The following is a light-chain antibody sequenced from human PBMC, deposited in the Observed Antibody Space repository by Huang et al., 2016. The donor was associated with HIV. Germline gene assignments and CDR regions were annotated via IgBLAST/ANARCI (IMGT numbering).Light chain of an antibody. CDR3: KQYHNRPPWT. J-gene: IGKJ1*01. CDR2: GAS. Sequence: EIVMTQSPVTLSVSPGERATLSCRASQSICIDLAWYQQKPGQAPRILSYGASVRAPTTPVRLIGRRAGTDFTLTINNIQYEDLAVYNGKQYHNRPPWTFGQGTKVDIK. V-gene: IGKV3D-15*03. CDR1: QSICID.